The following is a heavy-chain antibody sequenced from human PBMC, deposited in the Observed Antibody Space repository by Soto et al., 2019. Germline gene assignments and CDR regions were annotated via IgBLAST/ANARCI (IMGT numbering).Heavy chain of an antibody. D-gene: IGHD3-10*01. V-gene: IGHV1-8*01. CDR2: MNPNSGNT. Sequence: QVQLVQSGAAVKKPGASVKVSCKASGYTFTSYDINWVRQATGQGLEWMGWMNPNSGNTGYAQKFQGRVTLTRNTYISTAYMELMSLRSEDTAVSSWARGWYSCSGSPFDPWGQGTLVTVYS. CDR3: ARGWYSCSGSPFDP. CDR1: GYTFTSYD. J-gene: IGHJ5*02.